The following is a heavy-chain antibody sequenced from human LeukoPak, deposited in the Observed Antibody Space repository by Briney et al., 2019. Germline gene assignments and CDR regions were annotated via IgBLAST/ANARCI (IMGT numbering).Heavy chain of an antibody. J-gene: IGHJ4*02. CDR3: ANPYCSSTSCYKGEVY. CDR2: ISGSGCST. Sequence: GGSLRLSCAASGFTFSSYAMSWVRQAPGKGLEWVSAISGSGCSTYYADSVKGRFTISRDNSKNTLYLQMNSLRAEDTAVYYCANPYCSSTSCYKGEVYWGQGTLVTVSS. CDR1: GFTFSSYA. V-gene: IGHV3-23*01. D-gene: IGHD2-2*02.